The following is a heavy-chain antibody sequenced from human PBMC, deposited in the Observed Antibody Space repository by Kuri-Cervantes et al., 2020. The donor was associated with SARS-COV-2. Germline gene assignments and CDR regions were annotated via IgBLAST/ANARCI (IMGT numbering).Heavy chain of an antibody. D-gene: IGHD2-15*01. CDR3: AREEEDCSGGSCYSR. CDR1: GGSISSSSYY. V-gene: IGHV4-39*07. J-gene: IGHJ4*02. Sequence: SETLSLTCTVSGGSISSSSYYWGWIRQPPGKGLEWIGSIYYSGSTYYNPSLKSRVTMSVDTSKNQFSLKLSSVTAADTAVYYCAREEEDCSGGSCYSRWGQGTLVTVSS. CDR2: IYYSGST.